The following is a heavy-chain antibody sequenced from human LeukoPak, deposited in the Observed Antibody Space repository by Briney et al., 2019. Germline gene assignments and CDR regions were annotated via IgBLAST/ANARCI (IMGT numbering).Heavy chain of an antibody. CDR3: ARGGTSRLQYYYYYMDV. V-gene: IGHV3-7*01. CDR1: GFTFRTYW. D-gene: IGHD2-2*01. CDR2: IKQDGSEK. J-gene: IGHJ6*03. Sequence: PGGSLRLSCAASGFTFRTYWMSWVRQAPGKGLEWVANIKQDGSEKYYVDSVKGRFTISRDNAKNSLYLQMNSLRAEDTAVYYCARGGTSRLQYYYYYMDVWGKGTTVTVSS.